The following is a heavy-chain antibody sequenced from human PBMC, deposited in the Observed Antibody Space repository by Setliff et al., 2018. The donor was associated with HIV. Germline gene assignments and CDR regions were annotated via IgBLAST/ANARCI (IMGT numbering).Heavy chain of an antibody. D-gene: IGHD3-3*01. Sequence: SETLSLTCAVYSGSFSGYYWNWIRQPPGKGLEWIGEIIHSGGTNCNPSLKSRVTISVDTSKNQFSLELTSVTAADTAVYYCARPLTTSFYFWGDALAIWGQGTMVTVSS. CDR1: SGSFSGYY. CDR2: IIHSGGT. J-gene: IGHJ3*02. V-gene: IGHV4-34*12. CDR3: ARPLTTSFYFWGDALAI.